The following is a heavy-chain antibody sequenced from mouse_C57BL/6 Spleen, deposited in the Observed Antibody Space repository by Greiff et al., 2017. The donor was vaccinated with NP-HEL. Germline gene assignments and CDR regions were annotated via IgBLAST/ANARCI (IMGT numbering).Heavy chain of an antibody. CDR3: AIFITSY. CDR1: GYTFTSYW. CDR2: IHPSDSAT. D-gene: IGHD1-1*01. Sequence: QVQLQQPGAELVKPGASVKVSCKASGYTFTSYWMHWVKQRPGHGLEWIGRIHPSDSATNYNQKFKGKATLTVDKSSSTTYMQLSSLTSEDSAVYYWAIFITSYWGQGTTLTVSS. V-gene: IGHV1-74*01. J-gene: IGHJ2*01.